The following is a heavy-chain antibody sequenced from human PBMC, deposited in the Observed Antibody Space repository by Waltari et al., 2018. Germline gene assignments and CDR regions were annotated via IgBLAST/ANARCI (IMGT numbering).Heavy chain of an antibody. CDR1: GFTFSSYS. V-gene: IGHV3-21*01. D-gene: IGHD6-6*01. CDR2: ISSSSSYI. CDR3: ARDRKKYSSGLDY. J-gene: IGHJ4*02. Sequence: EVQLVESGGGLVKPGGSLRLSCAASGFTFSSYSMNWVRQAPGKGLEWVSSISSSSSYIYYADSVKGRFTISRDNAKNSLYLQMNSLRAEDTAVYYCARDRKKYSSGLDYWGQGTLVTVSS.